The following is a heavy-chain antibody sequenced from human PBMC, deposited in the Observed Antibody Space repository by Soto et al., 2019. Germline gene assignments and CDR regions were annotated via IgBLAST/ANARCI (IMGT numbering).Heavy chain of an antibody. V-gene: IGHV4-30-2*01. J-gene: IGHJ4*02. Sequence: SETLSLTCAVSGGSISSGGYSWSWIRQPPGKGLEWIGYIYHSGSTYYNPSLKSRVTISVDRSKNQFSLKLSSVTAADTAVYYCARGDGYNAFDYWGQGTLVTVSS. CDR1: GGSISSGGYS. D-gene: IGHD5-12*01. CDR2: IYHSGST. CDR3: ARGDGYNAFDY.